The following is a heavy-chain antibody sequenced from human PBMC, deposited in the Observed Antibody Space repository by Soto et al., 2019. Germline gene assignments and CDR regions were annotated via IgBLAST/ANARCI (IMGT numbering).Heavy chain of an antibody. D-gene: IGHD6-19*01. CDR3: ARIILDSSGWLDFDY. V-gene: IGHV5-51*01. Sequence: PGESLKISCKGSGYXFTSYWIGWVRQMPGKGLEWMGIIYPGDSDTRYSPSFQGQVTISADKSISTAYLQWSSLKASDTAMYYCARIILDSSGWLDFDYWGQGTLVTVSS. CDR1: GYXFTSYW. J-gene: IGHJ4*02. CDR2: IYPGDSDT.